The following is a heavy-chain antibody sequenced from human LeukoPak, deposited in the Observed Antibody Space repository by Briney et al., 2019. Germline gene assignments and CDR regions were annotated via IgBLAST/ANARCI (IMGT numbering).Heavy chain of an antibody. D-gene: IGHD3-22*01. CDR2: ISGSGGST. CDR1: GFTFSSYA. V-gene: IGHV3-23*01. Sequence: GSLRLSCAASGFTFSSYAMSWVRQAPGKGLEWVSAISGSGGSTYYADSVKGRFTISRDNSKNTLYLQMNSLRAEDTAVYYCAKVNRAYYYDSSGYYAMGAFDIWGQGTMVTVSS. CDR3: AKVNRAYYYDSSGYYAMGAFDI. J-gene: IGHJ3*02.